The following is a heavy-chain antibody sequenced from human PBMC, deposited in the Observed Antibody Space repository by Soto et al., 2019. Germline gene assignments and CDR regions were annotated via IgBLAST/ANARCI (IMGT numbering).Heavy chain of an antibody. CDR2: INHRGST. CDR3: GSSPQGGTYFDY. D-gene: IGHD3-16*01. V-gene: IGHV4-34*01. CDR1: GGSFSGYY. J-gene: IGHJ4*02. Sequence: SETLSLTCAVYGGSFSGYYWSWVRQAPGKGLEWIGEINHRGSTNYNPSLKSRVTISVDTSRNQFSLNLSSVTAADTAVYYCGSSPQGGTYFDYGGQGTLVPVSS.